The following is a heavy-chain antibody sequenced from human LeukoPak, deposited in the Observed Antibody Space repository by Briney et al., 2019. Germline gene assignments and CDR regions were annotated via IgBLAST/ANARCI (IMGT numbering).Heavy chain of an antibody. CDR2: INPNSGGT. J-gene: IGHJ3*02. D-gene: IGHD1-1*01. CDR3: ARAQLNDAFDI. Sequence: ASVKVSCKASGYTFTSYGISWVRQAPGQGLEWMGWINPNSGGTNYAQKFQGRVTMTRDTSISTAYMELSRLRSDDTAVYHCARAQLNDAFDIWGQGTMVTVSS. V-gene: IGHV1-2*02. CDR1: GYTFTSYG.